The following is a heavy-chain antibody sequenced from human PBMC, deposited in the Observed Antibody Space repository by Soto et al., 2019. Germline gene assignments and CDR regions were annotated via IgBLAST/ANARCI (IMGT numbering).Heavy chain of an antibody. V-gene: IGHV3-21*01. D-gene: IGHD2-21*01. J-gene: IGHJ4*02. CDR1: GFTFSSYS. Sequence: EVQLVESGGGLVKPGGSLRLSCAASGFTFSSYSMNWVRQAPGKGLEWVSSISSSSSYIYHADSVKGRFTISRDNAKNSLYLQMNSLRAEDTAVYYCARVERAYCGGDCYDYWGQGTLVTVSS. CDR2: ISSSSSYI. CDR3: ARVERAYCGGDCYDY.